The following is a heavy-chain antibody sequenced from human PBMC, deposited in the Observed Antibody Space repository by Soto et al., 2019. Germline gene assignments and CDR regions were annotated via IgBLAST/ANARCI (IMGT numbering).Heavy chain of an antibody. Sequence: SETLSLTCAVYGGSFSGYYWSWIRQPPGKGLEWIGEINHSGSTNYNPSLKSRVTISVDTSKNQFSLKLSSVTAADTAVYYCAREYGGNSGTFEYWGQGTLVTVSS. D-gene: IGHD2-21*02. J-gene: IGHJ4*02. CDR1: GGSFSGYY. CDR3: AREYGGNSGTFEY. V-gene: IGHV4-34*01. CDR2: INHSGST.